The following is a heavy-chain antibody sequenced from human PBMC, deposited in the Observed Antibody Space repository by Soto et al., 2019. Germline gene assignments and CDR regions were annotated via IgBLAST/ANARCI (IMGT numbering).Heavy chain of an antibody. V-gene: IGHV4-34*01. CDR2: INHSGST. J-gene: IGHJ6*02. D-gene: IGHD5-12*01. CDR1: GGSFSGYY. CDR3: ARGHGIVAKFSRYYSMDV. Sequence: PSETLSLTCAVYGGSFSGYYWSWIRQPPGKGLEWIGEINHSGSTNYNPSLKSRVTISVDTSKNQFSLNLSSVTAADTAVYYCARGHGIVAKFSRYYSMDVWGQGTTVTVSS.